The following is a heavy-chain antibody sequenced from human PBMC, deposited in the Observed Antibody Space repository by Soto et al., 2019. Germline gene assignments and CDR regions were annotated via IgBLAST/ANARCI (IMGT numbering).Heavy chain of an antibody. CDR1: GYTFTSYY. V-gene: IGHV1-46*01. Sequence: ASVKVSCKASGYTFTSYYMHWVRQAPGQGLEWMGIINPSGGSTSYAQKFQGRVTMTRDTSTSTVYMELSSLRSEDTAVYYCARVFRVLRFLDWSYGMDVWGQGTTVTVSS. D-gene: IGHD3-3*01. CDR2: INPSGGST. J-gene: IGHJ6*02. CDR3: ARVFRVLRFLDWSYGMDV.